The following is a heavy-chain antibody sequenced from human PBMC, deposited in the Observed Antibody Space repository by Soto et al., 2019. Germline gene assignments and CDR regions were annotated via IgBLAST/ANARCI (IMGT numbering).Heavy chain of an antibody. D-gene: IGHD6-13*01. CDR2: ISYDGSNK. J-gene: IGHJ3*02. Sequence: GGSLRLSCAASGFTFSSYAMHWVRQAPGKGLEWVAVISYDGSNKYYADSVKGRFTISRDNAKNTLYLQMNSLRAEDTAVYYCARERIAAAGTIGAFDICGQRTMVTVS. CDR1: GFTFSSYA. CDR3: ARERIAAAGTIGAFDI. V-gene: IGHV3-30-3*01.